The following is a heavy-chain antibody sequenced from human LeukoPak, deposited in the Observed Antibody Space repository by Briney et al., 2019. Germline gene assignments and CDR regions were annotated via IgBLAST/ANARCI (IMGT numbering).Heavy chain of an antibody. Sequence: ASVKVSCKASGYTFTSYGISWVRQAPGQGLEWMGWISAYNGNTNYAQKLQGRVTMTTDTSTGTAYMELRSLRSDDTAVYYCARDLWWFGELPAFDIWGQGTMVTVSS. D-gene: IGHD3-10*01. V-gene: IGHV1-18*01. CDR3: ARDLWWFGELPAFDI. CDR1: GYTFTSYG. CDR2: ISAYNGNT. J-gene: IGHJ3*02.